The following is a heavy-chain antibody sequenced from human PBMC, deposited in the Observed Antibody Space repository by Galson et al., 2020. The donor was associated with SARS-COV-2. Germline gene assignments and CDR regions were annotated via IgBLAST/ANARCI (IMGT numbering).Heavy chain of an antibody. CDR1: GLTFSNYA. V-gene: IGHV3-23*01. J-gene: IGHJ4*01. Sequence: GGSLRLSCAASGLTFSNYAMSWVRQAPGKGLEWVSGISGSGRTTYYADSVKGRFTISRDNSMNTLYLQINTLRAEDTAVYYCANRNEYDNGNYYLYYFDYWGQGTLVTVSS. CDR2: ISGSGRTT. CDR3: ANRNEYDNGNYYLYYFDY. D-gene: IGHD3-10*01.